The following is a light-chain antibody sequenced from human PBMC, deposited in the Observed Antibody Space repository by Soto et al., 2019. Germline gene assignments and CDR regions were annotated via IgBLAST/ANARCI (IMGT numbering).Light chain of an antibody. CDR2: DTT. CDR3: LLSYNGPYV. Sequence: QAVVTQEPSLTVSPGGTVTLTCGSSTGAVTNGHYPYWFQQKPGQAPRTLIYDTTNRHSWTPARFSGSLLGGKAALPLSGAQPEDEAEYYCLLSYNGPYVFGTGTKLPVL. V-gene: IGLV7-46*01. J-gene: IGLJ1*01. CDR1: TGAVTNGHY.